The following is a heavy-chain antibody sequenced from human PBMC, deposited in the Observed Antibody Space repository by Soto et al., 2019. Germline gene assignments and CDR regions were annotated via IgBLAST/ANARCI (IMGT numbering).Heavy chain of an antibody. V-gene: IGHV3-7*01. J-gene: IGHJ4*02. CDR2: IKQDGSEK. Sequence: PGGSLRLSCAASGFTFSSYWMSWVRQAPGKGLEWVANIKQDGSEKYYVDSVKGRFTISRDNAKNSLYLQMNSLRAEDTAVYYCARVYSSSSFPFDYWGQGTLVTVSS. D-gene: IGHD6-6*01. CDR3: ARVYSSSSFPFDY. CDR1: GFTFSSYW.